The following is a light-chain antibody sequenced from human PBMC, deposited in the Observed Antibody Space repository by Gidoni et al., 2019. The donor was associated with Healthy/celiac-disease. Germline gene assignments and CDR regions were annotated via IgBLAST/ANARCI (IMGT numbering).Light chain of an antibody. CDR3: QSYDSSLSGYV. CDR2: GNS. Sequence: QSVLTQPPSVSGAPGHRVTIACTGRSSNLGAGYDVHWYHQLPGRAPKLLSYGNSNRPSGVPDRFSGSKSGTSASLAITGLQAEDEADYYCQSYDSSLSGYVFGTGTKVTVL. CDR1: SSNLGAGYD. V-gene: IGLV1-40*01. J-gene: IGLJ1*01.